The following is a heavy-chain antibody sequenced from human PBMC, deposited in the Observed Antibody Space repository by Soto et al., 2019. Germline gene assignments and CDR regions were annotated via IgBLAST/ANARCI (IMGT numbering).Heavy chain of an antibody. CDR3: ARLVVPAVGGWFDP. D-gene: IGHD2-2*01. V-gene: IGHV4-30-4*01. J-gene: IGHJ5*02. Sequence: GGSISSGDYYWSWIRQPPGKGLEWIGYIYYSGSTYYNPSLKSRVTISVDTSKNQFSLKLSSVTAADTAVYYCARLVVPAVGGWFDPWGQGTLVTVSS. CDR2: IYYSGST. CDR1: GGSISSGDYY.